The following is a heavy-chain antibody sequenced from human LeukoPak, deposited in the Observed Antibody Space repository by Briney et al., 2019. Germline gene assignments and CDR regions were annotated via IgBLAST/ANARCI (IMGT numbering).Heavy chain of an antibody. V-gene: IGHV1-18*01. Sequence: ASVKVSCKASGYTFTSYGTSWVRQAPGQGLEWMGWISAYNGNTNYAQKLQGRVTMTTDTSTSTAYMELRSLRSDDTAVYYCASFPNAAAGPDYYYYGMDVWGLGTTVTVSS. CDR3: ASFPNAAAGPDYYYYGMDV. CDR2: ISAYNGNT. CDR1: GYTFTSYG. D-gene: IGHD6-13*01. J-gene: IGHJ6*02.